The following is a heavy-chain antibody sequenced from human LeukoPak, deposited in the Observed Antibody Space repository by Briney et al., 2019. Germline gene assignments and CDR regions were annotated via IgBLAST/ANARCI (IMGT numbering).Heavy chain of an antibody. Sequence: SWETLSLICTLSGGSVSSGPYFCSWIRQPPGRVLESFGYIFYSVSTYYNPSLMSRVTISVDTSKNQFSLKLTSVTAADTAVYYCARHDYGGSSAWFDPWGQGTLVSVSS. CDR2: IFYSVST. J-gene: IGHJ5*02. V-gene: IGHV4-61*01. CDR3: ARHDYGGSSAWFDP. CDR1: GGSVSSGPYF. D-gene: IGHD4-23*01.